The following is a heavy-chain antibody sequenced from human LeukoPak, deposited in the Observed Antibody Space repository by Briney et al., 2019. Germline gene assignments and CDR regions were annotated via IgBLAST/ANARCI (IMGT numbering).Heavy chain of an antibody. CDR3: ARDGGSGPQNYYGMDV. V-gene: IGHV1-18*01. D-gene: IGHD3-3*01. J-gene: IGHJ6*02. CDR1: GYTFTSYG. CDR2: ISAYNGNT. Sequence: ASVKVSCKASGYTFTSYGISWVRQAPRQGLEWMGWISAYNGNTNYAQKLQGRVTMTTDTSTCTAYMELRSLRSDDTAVYYCARDGGSGPQNYYGMDVWGQGTTVTVSS.